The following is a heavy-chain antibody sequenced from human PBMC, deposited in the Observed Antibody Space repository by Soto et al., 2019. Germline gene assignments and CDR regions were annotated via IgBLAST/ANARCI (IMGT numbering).Heavy chain of an antibody. Sequence: SETLSLTCTVSGGSISSYYWSWIRQPPGKGLEWIGYIYYSGSTNYNPSLKSRVTISVDTSKNQFPLKLSSVTAADTAVYYCARARGMATIVGYYYYGMDVWGQGTTVTVSS. V-gene: IGHV4-59*01. CDR3: ARARGMATIVGYYYYGMDV. D-gene: IGHD5-12*01. J-gene: IGHJ6*02. CDR2: IYYSGST. CDR1: GGSISSYY.